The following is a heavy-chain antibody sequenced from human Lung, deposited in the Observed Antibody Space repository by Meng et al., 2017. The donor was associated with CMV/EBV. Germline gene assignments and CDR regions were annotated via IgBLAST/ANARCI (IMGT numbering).Heavy chain of an antibody. J-gene: IGHJ4*02. CDR3: ARGPTVTRFDY. D-gene: IGHD4-11*01. Sequence: KXSCKGSGYSFTGGYYMHWVRQAPGQGLEWMGWINTKRGGPNYGEKFQGRVTMTRDTSISTVYMEVSRLRPDDTAVYYCARGPTVTRFDYWGQGTLVTVSS. CDR2: INTKRGGP. V-gene: IGHV1-2*02. CDR1: GYSFTGGYY.